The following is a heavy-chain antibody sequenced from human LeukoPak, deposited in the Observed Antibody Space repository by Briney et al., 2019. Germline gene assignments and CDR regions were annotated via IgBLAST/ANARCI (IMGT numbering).Heavy chain of an antibody. Sequence: SETLSLTCTVSGGSISSGSYYWSWIRQPAGKGLEWIGLIYPSGTTNYNPSLKSRVTISVDTSKNQFSLKLSSVTAADTAVYYCASTYDFWSGYYPRDAFDIWGQGTMVTVSS. J-gene: IGHJ3*02. D-gene: IGHD3-3*01. CDR2: IYPSGTT. CDR1: GGSISSGSYY. CDR3: ASTYDFWSGYYPRDAFDI. V-gene: IGHV4-61*02.